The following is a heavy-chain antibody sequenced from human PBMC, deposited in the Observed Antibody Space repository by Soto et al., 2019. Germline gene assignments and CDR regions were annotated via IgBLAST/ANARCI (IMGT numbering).Heavy chain of an antibody. D-gene: IGHD6-13*01. J-gene: IGHJ6*02. Sequence: GGSLRLSCAASGFTFSSYAMHWVRQAPGKVREWVAVISYDGSNKDYADSVTGRCTISRDNSKNTRYLQMNSLRAEDTDVYYGERGPPSSSWYDYGMDVWGQGTTVTVSS. CDR2: ISYDGSNK. V-gene: IGHV3-30-3*01. CDR1: GFTFSSYA. CDR3: ERGPPSSSWYDYGMDV.